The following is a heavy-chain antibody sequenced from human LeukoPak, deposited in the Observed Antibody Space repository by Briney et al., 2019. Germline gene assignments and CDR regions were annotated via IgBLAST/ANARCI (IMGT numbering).Heavy chain of an antibody. Sequence: PSETLSLTCTVSGGSISSSSYYWGWIRQPPGKGLEWIGNIYYSGSTYYNPSLKSRATISGDTSKNQFSLKLRSVTAADTAVYYCARVRYSSGLPGRRPPDYWGQGTLVTVSS. CDR2: IYYSGST. J-gene: IGHJ4*02. CDR1: GGSISSSSYY. V-gene: IGHV4-39*07. CDR3: ARVRYSSGLPGRRPPDY. D-gene: IGHD6-19*01.